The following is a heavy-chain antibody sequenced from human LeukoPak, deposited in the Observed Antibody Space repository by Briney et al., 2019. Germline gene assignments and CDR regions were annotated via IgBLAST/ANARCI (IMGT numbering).Heavy chain of an antibody. V-gene: IGHV4-61*02. J-gene: IGHJ6*03. CDR2: IYTSGST. Sequence: SQTLSLTCTVSGGSISSGSYYWSWIRQPAGKGLEWIGRIYTSGSTNYNPSLKSRVTISVDTSKNQFSLKLSSMTAADTAVYYCARDRFLAYYYYMDVWGKGTTVTVSS. D-gene: IGHD3-3*01. CDR3: ARDRFLAYYYYMDV. CDR1: GGSISSGSYY.